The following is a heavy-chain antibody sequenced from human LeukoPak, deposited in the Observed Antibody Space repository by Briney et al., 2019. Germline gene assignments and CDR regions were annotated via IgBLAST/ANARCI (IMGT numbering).Heavy chain of an antibody. CDR2: INPSGGST. CDR3: ARVAAYSSSAGSVDY. V-gene: IGHV1-46*01. D-gene: IGHD6-6*01. CDR1: GYTFTSYY. J-gene: IGHJ4*02. Sequence: GASVKVSCKASGYTFTSYYMHWVRQAPGQGLEWMGIINPSGGSTSYAQKFQGRITMTRDMSTSTVYMELSSLRSEDTAVYYCARVAAYSSSAGSVDYWGQGTLVTVSS.